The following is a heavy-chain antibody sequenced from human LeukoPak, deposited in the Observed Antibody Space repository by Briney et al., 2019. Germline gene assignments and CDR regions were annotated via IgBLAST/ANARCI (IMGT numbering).Heavy chain of an antibody. CDR1: GGSFSGYY. V-gene: IGHV4-34*01. Sequence: SSQTLSLTCAVYGGSFSGYYWSWIRQPPGKGLEWIGEINHSGSTNYNPSLKSRVTISVDTSKNQFSLKLSSVTAADTAVYYCARGLAFWSMYYFDYWGQGTLVTVSS. D-gene: IGHD3-3*01. CDR3: ARGLAFWSMYYFDY. CDR2: INHSGST. J-gene: IGHJ4*02.